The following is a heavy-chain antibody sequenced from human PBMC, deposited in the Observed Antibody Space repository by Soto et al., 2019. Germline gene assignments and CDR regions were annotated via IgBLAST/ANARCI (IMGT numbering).Heavy chain of an antibody. CDR1: GFTFSSYA. CDR2: ISYDGSNK. D-gene: IGHD5-18*01. V-gene: IGHV3-30-3*01. CDR3: ARGGGYSFGLAPYYFDF. Sequence: GGSLRLSCAASGFTFSSYAMHWVRQAPGKGLEWVAVISYDGSNKYYADSVKGRFTISRDNSKNTLYLQMNSLRAEDTAVYSCARGGGYSFGLAPYYFDFWGQGTLVTVSP. J-gene: IGHJ4*02.